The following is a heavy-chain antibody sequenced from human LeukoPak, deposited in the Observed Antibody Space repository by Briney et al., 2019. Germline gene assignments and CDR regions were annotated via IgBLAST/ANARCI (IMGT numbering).Heavy chain of an antibody. CDR2: ISSSSSYI. D-gene: IGHD6-13*01. CDR1: GFTFSSYS. CDR3: ARAPAAGTLDAFDI. J-gene: IGHJ3*02. Sequence: GGSLRLSCAASGFTFSSYSMSWVRQAPGKGLEWVSSISSSSSYIYYADSVKGRFTISRDNAKNSLYLQMNSLRAEDTAVYYCARAPAAGTLDAFDIWGQGTMVTVSS. V-gene: IGHV3-21*01.